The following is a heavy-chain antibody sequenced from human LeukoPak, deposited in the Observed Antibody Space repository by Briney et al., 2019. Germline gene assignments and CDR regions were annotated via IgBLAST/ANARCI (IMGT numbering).Heavy chain of an antibody. D-gene: IGHD6-13*01. J-gene: IGHJ4*02. Sequence: PGGSLRLSCAASGFAFSSYGMHWVRQAPGKGLEWVAFIRYDGSNKYYADSVKGRFTISRDNSKNTLYLQMNSLRAEDTAVYYCANFKGSSWPLDYWGQGTLVTVSS. CDR3: ANFKGSSWPLDY. V-gene: IGHV3-30*02. CDR1: GFAFSSYG. CDR2: IRYDGSNK.